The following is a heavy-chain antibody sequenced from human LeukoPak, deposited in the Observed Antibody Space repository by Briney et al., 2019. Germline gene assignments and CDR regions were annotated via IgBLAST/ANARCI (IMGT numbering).Heavy chain of an antibody. Sequence: RGSLRLSCAASGFTFSSYSMNWVRQAPGKGLEWVSSTSSSSSYIYYADSVKGRFTISRDNAKNSLYLQMNSLRAEDTAVYYCARSIVVVPVYYFDYWGQGTLVTVSS. J-gene: IGHJ4*02. CDR1: GFTFSSYS. CDR2: TSSSSSYI. CDR3: ARSIVVVPVYYFDY. V-gene: IGHV3-21*01. D-gene: IGHD3-22*01.